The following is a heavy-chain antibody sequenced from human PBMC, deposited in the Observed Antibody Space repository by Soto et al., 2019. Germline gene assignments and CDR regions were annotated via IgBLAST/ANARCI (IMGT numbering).Heavy chain of an antibody. D-gene: IGHD3-10*01. CDR3: ARGGEPLGYYGLDV. CDR1: GGSVRSGNHF. J-gene: IGHJ6*02. CDR2: MYYTGVT. Sequence: ETLSLTCSVSGGSVRSGNHFWNWIRQPPGRRLEWLGYMYYTGVTNYNPSLKSRVSMSVDTSKSQFSLKLTSLTAADTAVYYCARGGEPLGYYGLDVWGQGITVTVSS. V-gene: IGHV4-61*01.